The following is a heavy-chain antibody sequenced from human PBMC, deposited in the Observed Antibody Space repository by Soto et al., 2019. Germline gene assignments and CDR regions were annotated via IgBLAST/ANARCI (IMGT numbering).Heavy chain of an antibody. CDR2: INPGGSDT. J-gene: IGHJ3*02. CDR3: ARQRNTAARLDASDI. CDR1: GDSFTSYW. V-gene: IGHV5-51*01. D-gene: IGHD6-6*01. Sequence: GESLKISCKGSGDSFTSYWIGWVRQMPGKGLEWMGIINPGGSDTRFSPSFQGQVTFSVDKSISTAYLQWRSLKASDTAIYYCARQRNTAARLDASDIWGQGTLVTVSS.